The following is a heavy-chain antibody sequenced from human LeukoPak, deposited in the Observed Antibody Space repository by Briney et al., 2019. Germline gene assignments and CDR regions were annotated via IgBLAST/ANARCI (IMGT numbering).Heavy chain of an antibody. V-gene: IGHV4-39*07. Sequence: SETLSLTCTVSGVSISSTNYCWGWIRQPPGKGLEWIGNIYYSGSTYYNPSLKSRVTISVDTSKNQFSLKLSSVTAADTAVYYCARIRYYYDSSTYTYYFDYWGQGTLVTVSS. D-gene: IGHD3-22*01. CDR1: GVSISSTNYC. J-gene: IGHJ4*02. CDR3: ARIRYYYDSSTYTYYFDY. CDR2: IYYSGST.